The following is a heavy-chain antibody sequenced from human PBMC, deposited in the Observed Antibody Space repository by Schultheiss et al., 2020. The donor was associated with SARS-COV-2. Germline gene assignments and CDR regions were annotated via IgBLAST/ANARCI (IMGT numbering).Heavy chain of an antibody. J-gene: IGHJ3*02. CDR3: ARARVVVAPNDAFDI. CDR1: GFNLSSYW. D-gene: IGHD2-15*01. CDR2: ISSDGSST. Sequence: GESLKISCAASGFNLSSYWMHWVRQAPGKGLVWVSRISSDGSSTNYADSVKGRFTISRDNAKNTLFLQMNSLRAEDTAVYYCARARVVVAPNDAFDIWGQGTMVTVSS. V-gene: IGHV3-74*01.